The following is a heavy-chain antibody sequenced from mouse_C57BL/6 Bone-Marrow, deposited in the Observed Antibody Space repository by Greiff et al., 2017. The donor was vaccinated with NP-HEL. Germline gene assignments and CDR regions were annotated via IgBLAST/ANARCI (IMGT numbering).Heavy chain of an antibody. J-gene: IGHJ2*01. CDR1: GYAFSSSW. V-gene: IGHV1-82*01. CDR2: IYPGDGDT. CDR3: ARALLRYPSY. D-gene: IGHD1-1*01. Sequence: QVQLQQSGPELVKPGASVKISCKASGYAFSSSWMNWVKQRPGKGLEWIGRIYPGDGDTNYNGKFKGKATLTADKSSSTAYMQLSSLTSEDSAVYFCARALLRYPSYWGQGTTLTVSS.